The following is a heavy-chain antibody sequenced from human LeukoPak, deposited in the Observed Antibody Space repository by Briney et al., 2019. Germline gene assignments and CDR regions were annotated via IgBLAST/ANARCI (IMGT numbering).Heavy chain of an antibody. Sequence: GGSLRLSCAASGFTVSSNYMSWVRQAPGKGLEWVSVIYSGGSTYYADSVKGRFTISRDNSKNTLYLQMNSLRAEDTAVYYCAKDRRWLTGGVDYWGQGTLVTVSS. D-gene: IGHD5-24*01. CDR1: GFTVSSNY. CDR2: IYSGGST. V-gene: IGHV3-53*01. CDR3: AKDRRWLTGGVDY. J-gene: IGHJ4*02.